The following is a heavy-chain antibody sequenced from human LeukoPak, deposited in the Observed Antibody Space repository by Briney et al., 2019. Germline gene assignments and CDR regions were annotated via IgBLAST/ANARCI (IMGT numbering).Heavy chain of an antibody. Sequence: SQTLSLTCAISGDSVSTNNAAWNWIRPSPSRGLEWLGRTQYRSEWSFDYALSMKGRITVNPDTSKNQFSLKLSSVTAADTAVYYCARVMRYYDILTGYEIYYFDYWGQGTLVTVSS. CDR3: ARVMRYYDILTGYEIYYFDY. D-gene: IGHD3-9*01. J-gene: IGHJ4*02. V-gene: IGHV6-1*01. CDR1: GDSVSTNNAA. CDR2: TQYRSEWSF.